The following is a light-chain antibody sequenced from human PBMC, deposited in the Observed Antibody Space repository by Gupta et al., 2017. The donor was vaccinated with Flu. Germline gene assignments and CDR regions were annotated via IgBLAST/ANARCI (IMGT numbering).Light chain of an antibody. CDR3: QQENNCPLT. CDR1: QSINSN. J-gene: IGKJ1*01. CDR2: GAF. V-gene: IGKV3-15*01. Sequence: PATLSVSPGERVTLSCRASQSINSNLAWYQQKPGQAPRVLIYGAFTRATGISARVSGSGSGAEYTLTISSLQSEDFAVYYCQQENNCPLTFGQGTKVEIK.